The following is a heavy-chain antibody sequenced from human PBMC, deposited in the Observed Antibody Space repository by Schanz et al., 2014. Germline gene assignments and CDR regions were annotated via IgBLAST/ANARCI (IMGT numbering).Heavy chain of an antibody. CDR2: IYIGGNT. Sequence: EVQLMESGGGLVKPGGSLRLSCVASGFSVGNKYMNWVRQAPGKGLEWVSFIYIGGNTYYADSVKGRFTISRDNSKNTVYIQMNSLRAEDTAVYYCARGGPAYYFDDWGQGTLVTVSS. V-gene: IGHV3-66*01. CDR1: GFSVGNKY. CDR3: ARGGPAYYFDD. J-gene: IGHJ4*02.